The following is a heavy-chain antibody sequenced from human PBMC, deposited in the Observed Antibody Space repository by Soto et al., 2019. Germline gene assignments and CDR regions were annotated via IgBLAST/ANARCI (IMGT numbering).Heavy chain of an antibody. CDR1: GFTFSGFA. CDR3: ARGQEVGAHFFDS. Sequence: GGSRRLPSEASGFTFSGFAMHWVRQPTGKGLEWVSTIGTAGDTYYAVSVKGRFTISRENAKNSLSLQMNSLRAGDTAVYFCARGQEVGAHFFDSWGQGTQVTVSS. CDR2: IGTAGDT. D-gene: IGHD2-15*01. J-gene: IGHJ4*02. V-gene: IGHV3-13*01.